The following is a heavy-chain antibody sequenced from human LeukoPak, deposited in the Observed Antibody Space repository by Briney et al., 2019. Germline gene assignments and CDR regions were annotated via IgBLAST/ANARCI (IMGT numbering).Heavy chain of an antibody. Sequence: GRSLRLSCAASGFTFDDYAMHWVRQVPGKGLEWVSGISWNSGSVGYAGSVKGRFTISRDNAKNSLYLQIDRLRDDDTALYYCAKARFEESCFDYWGQGTLVTVSS. V-gene: IGHV3-9*01. D-gene: IGHD3-10*01. CDR1: GFTFDDYA. CDR2: ISWNSGSV. J-gene: IGHJ4*02. CDR3: AKARFEESCFDY.